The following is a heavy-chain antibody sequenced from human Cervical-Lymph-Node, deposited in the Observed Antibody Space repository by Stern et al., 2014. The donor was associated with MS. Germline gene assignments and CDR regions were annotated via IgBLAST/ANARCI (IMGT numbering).Heavy chain of an antibody. V-gene: IGHV3-33*01. CDR3: ARGRNVGVNYYFDY. CDR2: IWSDGSNP. D-gene: IGHD3-16*01. J-gene: IGHJ4*02. Sequence: QVQLVESGGGVVQPGKSLRLSCVASGFTFSGYGMHWVRQAPGKGLEWVAFIWSDGSNPSYADSVQGQFTIARDNLQNTLHLHMNNVTAADTARYYCARGRNVGVNYYFDYWGQGSLVTVSS. CDR1: GFTFSGYG.